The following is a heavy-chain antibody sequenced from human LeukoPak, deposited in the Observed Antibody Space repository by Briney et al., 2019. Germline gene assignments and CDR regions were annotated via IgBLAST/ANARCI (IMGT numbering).Heavy chain of an antibody. CDR3: ARDSRSCRSSDCRGDAFDI. CDR1: GFTVNSTY. CDR2: IFIGGGT. D-gene: IGHD6-25*01. V-gene: IGHV3-66*01. J-gene: IGHJ3*02. Sequence: GGSLRLSCAASGFTVNSTYMTWFRQAPGKRLEWVSIIFIGGGTFYADSVRGRFTISRDNAENSLYLQMNSLRAEDTAVYYCARDSRSCRSSDCRGDAFDIWGQGTMVTVSS.